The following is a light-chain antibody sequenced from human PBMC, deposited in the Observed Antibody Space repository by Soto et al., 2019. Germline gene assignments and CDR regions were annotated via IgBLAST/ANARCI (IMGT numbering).Light chain of an antibody. V-gene: IGKV3-15*01. Sequence: EIVMTQSPATLSVSPGERATLSCRASQSVSSNLAWYQQNPGQAPRLLIYGASTRATGIPARFSGSGSGTDFTLAISSLQSEDFAVYYCQQYNNLPFTFRPGTKVDIK. CDR3: QQYNNLPFT. CDR1: QSVSSN. J-gene: IGKJ3*01. CDR2: GAS.